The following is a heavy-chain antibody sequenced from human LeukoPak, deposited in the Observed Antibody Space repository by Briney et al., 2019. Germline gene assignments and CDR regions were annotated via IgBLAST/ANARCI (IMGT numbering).Heavy chain of an antibody. CDR3: AKDRKSSSGYGSGAFDI. J-gene: IGHJ3*02. Sequence: GGSLRLSCAASGFTFRSYAMSWVRQAPGKGLKWVSTINDNGDGTYYADSVKGRFTISRDNSKNTLYLQMNSLRVEDTAVYHCAKDRKSSSGYGSGAFDIWGQGTMVTVSS. CDR1: GFTFRSYA. D-gene: IGHD3-22*01. CDR2: INDNGDGT. V-gene: IGHV3-23*01.